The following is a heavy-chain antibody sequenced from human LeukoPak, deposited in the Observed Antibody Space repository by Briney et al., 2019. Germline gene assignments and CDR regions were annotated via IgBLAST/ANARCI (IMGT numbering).Heavy chain of an antibody. Sequence: SETLSLTCAVYGGSFSGYYWSWIRQPPGKGLEWIGEINHSGSTNYNPSLKSRVTISVDTSKNQFSLKLSSVTAADTAVYYCARARSYSTFDYWGQGTLVTVSS. V-gene: IGHV4-34*01. CDR3: ARARSYSTFDY. D-gene: IGHD6-13*01. J-gene: IGHJ4*02. CDR1: GGSFSGYY. CDR2: INHSGST.